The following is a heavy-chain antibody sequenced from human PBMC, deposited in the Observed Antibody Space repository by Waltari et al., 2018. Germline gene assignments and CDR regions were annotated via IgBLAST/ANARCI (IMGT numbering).Heavy chain of an antibody. J-gene: IGHJ4*02. CDR1: GGSISSSSYY. V-gene: IGHV4-39*01. Sequence: QLQLQESGPGLVKPSETLSLTCTVSGGSISSSSYYWGWIRQPPGKGLEWIGSIYYSGSTYYNPSLKSRVTISVDTSKNQFSLKLSSVTAADTAVYYCARQTVFWSGYCDYWGQGTLVTVSS. CDR2: IYYSGST. D-gene: IGHD3-3*01. CDR3: ARQTVFWSGYCDY.